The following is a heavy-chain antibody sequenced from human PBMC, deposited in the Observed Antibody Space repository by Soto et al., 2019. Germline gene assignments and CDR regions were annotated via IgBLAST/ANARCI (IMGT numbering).Heavy chain of an antibody. CDR1: GFTFTNYA. D-gene: IGHD2-15*01. V-gene: IGHV3-33*08. J-gene: IGHJ3*02. CDR2: IWYDGSNK. Sequence: GGSLRLSCVTSGFTFTNYAMTWVRQGPGKGLEWVAVIWYDGSNKYYADSVKGRFTISRDNSKNTLYLQMNSLRVEDTAVYYCARRRGPERDCSVGSCYSRRDAFDIWGQGSMVTVSS. CDR3: ARRRGPERDCSVGSCYSRRDAFDI.